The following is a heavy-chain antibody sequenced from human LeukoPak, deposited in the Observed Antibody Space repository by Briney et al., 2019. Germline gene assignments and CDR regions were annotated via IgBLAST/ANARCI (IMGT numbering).Heavy chain of an antibody. J-gene: IGHJ5*01. CDR1: GGTFSSYA. CDR2: IIPILGIA. Sequence: SVKVSCKASGGTFSSYAISWVRQAPGRGLEWMGRIIPILGIANYAQKFQGRVTITADKSTSTAYMELGSLRSEDTAVYYCAREGGNSGYDSWGQGTLVTVSS. D-gene: IGHD5-12*01. V-gene: IGHV1-69*04. CDR3: AREGGNSGYDS.